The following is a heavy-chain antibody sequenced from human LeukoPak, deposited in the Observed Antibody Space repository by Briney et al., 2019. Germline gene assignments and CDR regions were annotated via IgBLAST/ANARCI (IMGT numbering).Heavy chain of an antibody. CDR1: GGTFSSYA. J-gene: IGHJ5*02. V-gene: IGHV1-69*05. Sequence: SVKVSCKASGGTFSSYAISWVRQAPGQGLEWMGGIIPIFGTANYAQKFQGRVTITTDESTSTAYMELSSLRSEDTAVYYCARETYYYDSSGIYQTRGNWFDPWGQGTLVSVSS. CDR2: IIPIFGTA. CDR3: ARETYYYDSSGIYQTRGNWFDP. D-gene: IGHD3-22*01.